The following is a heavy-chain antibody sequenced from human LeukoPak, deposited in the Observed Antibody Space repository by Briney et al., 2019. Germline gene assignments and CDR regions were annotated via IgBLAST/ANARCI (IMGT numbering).Heavy chain of an antibody. V-gene: IGHV4-59*01. CDR3: ARVDYGGNSWYFDY. CDR1: GGSISSYY. D-gene: IGHD4-23*01. Sequence: SETLSLTCTVSGGSISSYYWSWIRQPPGQGLEWIGYIYYSGSTNYNPSLKSRVTISVDTSKNQFSLKLSSVTAADTAVYYCARVDYGGNSWYFDYWGQGTLVTVSS. J-gene: IGHJ4*02. CDR2: IYYSGST.